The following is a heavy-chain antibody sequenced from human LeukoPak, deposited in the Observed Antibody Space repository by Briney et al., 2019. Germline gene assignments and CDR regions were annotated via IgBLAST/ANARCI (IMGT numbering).Heavy chain of an antibody. CDR2: IYTSGST. D-gene: IGHD6-13*01. J-gene: IGHJ5*02. V-gene: IGHV4-4*07. CDR3: ARERIAAAGTLIWFDP. Sequence: SETLSLTCTVSGGSISSYYWSWIRQPAGKGLEWIGRIYTSGSTNYNPSLKIRVTMSVDTSKNQFSLKLSSVTAADTAVYYCARERIAAAGTLIWFDPWGQGTLVTVSS. CDR1: GGSISSYY.